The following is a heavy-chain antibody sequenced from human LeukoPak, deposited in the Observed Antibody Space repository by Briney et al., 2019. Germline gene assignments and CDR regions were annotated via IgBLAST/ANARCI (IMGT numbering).Heavy chain of an antibody. V-gene: IGHV4-34*01. J-gene: IGHJ4*02. CDR2: INHSGST. CDR3: ASRRMITFGGVIGPYPPSDY. CDR1: GGSFSGYY. Sequence: SETLSLTCAVYGGSFSGYYWSWIRQPPGKGLEWIGEINHSGSTNYNPSLKSRVTISVDTSKNQFSLKLSSVTAADTAVYYCASRRMITFGGVIGPYPPSDYWGQGTLVTVSS. D-gene: IGHD3-16*01.